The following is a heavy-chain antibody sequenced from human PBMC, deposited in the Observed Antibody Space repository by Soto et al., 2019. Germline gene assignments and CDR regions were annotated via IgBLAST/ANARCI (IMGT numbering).Heavy chain of an antibody. V-gene: IGHV1-69*01. J-gene: IGHJ6*02. CDR3: ARVPGLSARQASTRYSGYDWGYYYYGMDV. CDR1: GGTFSSYA. D-gene: IGHD5-12*01. Sequence: QVQLVQSGAEVKKPGSSVKVPCKASGGTFSSYAISWVRQAPGQGLEWMGGIIPIFGTANYAQKFQGRVTITADESTSTAYMELSSLRSEDTAVYYCARVPGLSARQASTRYSGYDWGYYYYGMDVWGQGTTVTVSS. CDR2: IIPIFGTA.